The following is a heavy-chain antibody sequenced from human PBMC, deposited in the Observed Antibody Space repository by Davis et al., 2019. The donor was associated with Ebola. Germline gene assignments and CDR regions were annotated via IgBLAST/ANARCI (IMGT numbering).Heavy chain of an antibody. Sequence: AASVKVSCKASGYTFTGYYMHWVRQAPGQGLEWMGWINPNSGGTNYAQKFQGWVTMTRDTSISTAYMELSRLRSADTAVYYCARSDVVVVAATLSLDYWGQGTLVTVSS. V-gene: IGHV1-2*04. D-gene: IGHD2-15*01. J-gene: IGHJ4*02. CDR1: GYTFTGYY. CDR2: INPNSGGT. CDR3: ARSDVVVVAATLSLDY.